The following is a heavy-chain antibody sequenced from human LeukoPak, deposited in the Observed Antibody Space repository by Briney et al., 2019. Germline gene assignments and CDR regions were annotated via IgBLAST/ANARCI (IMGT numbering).Heavy chain of an antibody. CDR2: IYHSGST. J-gene: IGHJ6*02. V-gene: IGHV4-38-2*02. CDR3: AREGIAVADDYYYGMDV. D-gene: IGHD6-19*01. CDR1: GYSISSGYY. Sequence: SETLSLTCTVSGYSISSGYYWGWIRQPPGKGLEWIGSIYHSGSTYYNPSLKSRVTISVDTSKNQFSLKLSSVTAADTAVYYCAREGIAVADDYYYGMDVWGQGTTVTVSS.